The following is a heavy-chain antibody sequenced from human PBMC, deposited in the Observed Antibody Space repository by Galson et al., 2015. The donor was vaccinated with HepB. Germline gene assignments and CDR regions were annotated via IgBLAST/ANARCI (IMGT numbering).Heavy chain of an antibody. Sequence: PALVKPTQTLTLTCTFSGFSLSNYGEGVGWIRQPPGKALEWLALIYWDDDKRYSPSLKSMSTITKDTSRNQVVLTMTNVDPVDTATYYCAHSPSEGSGSYRFDYWGQGTQVTVPS. CDR1: GFSLSNYGEG. CDR3: AHSPSEGSGSYRFDY. CDR2: IYWDDDK. J-gene: IGHJ4*02. D-gene: IGHD3-10*01. V-gene: IGHV2-5*02.